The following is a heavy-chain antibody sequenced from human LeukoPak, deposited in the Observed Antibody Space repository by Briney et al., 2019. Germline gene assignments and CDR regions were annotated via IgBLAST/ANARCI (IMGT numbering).Heavy chain of an antibody. Sequence: GGSLRLSCAASGFTFSSYGMHWVRQAPGKGLEWVAVISYDGSNKYYADSVKGRFTISRDNSKNTLYLQMNSLRAEDTAVYYCARGYDSSDYWGQGTLVTVSS. D-gene: IGHD3-22*01. CDR1: GFTFSSYG. CDR2: ISYDGSNK. J-gene: IGHJ4*02. CDR3: ARGYDSSDY. V-gene: IGHV3-30*03.